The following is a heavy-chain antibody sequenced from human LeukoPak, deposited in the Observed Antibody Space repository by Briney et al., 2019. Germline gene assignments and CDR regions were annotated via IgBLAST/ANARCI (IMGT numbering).Heavy chain of an antibody. V-gene: IGHV3-21*01. J-gene: IGHJ3*02. CDR2: ISSTSSYI. CDR1: GFTFSSYS. Sequence: NSGGSLRLSCAASGFTFSSYSMNWVRQAPGKGLEWFSSISSTSSYIYYAYSVKGRFTISADNANNSLYLQMRSLRAEDTAVYYCEKDRKGDAFDIWGQGTMVTVSS. CDR3: EKDRKGDAFDI.